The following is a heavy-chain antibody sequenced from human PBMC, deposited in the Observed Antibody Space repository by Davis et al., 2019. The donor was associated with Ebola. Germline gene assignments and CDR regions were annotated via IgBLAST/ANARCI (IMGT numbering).Heavy chain of an antibody. J-gene: IGHJ4*02. CDR2: IYPGDSDT. Sequence: GESLKISCKGSGYSFTTYWIAWVRQTPAKGLEWMGIIYPGDSDTRYSPSFQGLVTISADKSISTAYLQWSSLKASDSALYYCARGTALARNFDYWGQGTLVTVSS. D-gene: IGHD5-18*01. CDR3: ARGTALARNFDY. V-gene: IGHV5-51*01. CDR1: GYSFTTYW.